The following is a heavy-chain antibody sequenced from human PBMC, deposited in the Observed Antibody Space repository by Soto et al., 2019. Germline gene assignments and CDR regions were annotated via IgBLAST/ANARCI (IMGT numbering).Heavy chain of an antibody. Sequence: SETLSLTCTASGDSISSYYWSWIRQPPGKGLEWVGYVDYSGDTKYNPSLKSRVTISVVXXXXXFXLXLXXXTAAXTAVYYCARSPYSSSSHFDNWGQGTLVTVSS. D-gene: IGHD6-6*01. J-gene: IGHJ4*02. V-gene: IGHV4-59*01. CDR2: VDYSGDT. CDR3: ARSPYSSSSHFDN. CDR1: GDSISSYY.